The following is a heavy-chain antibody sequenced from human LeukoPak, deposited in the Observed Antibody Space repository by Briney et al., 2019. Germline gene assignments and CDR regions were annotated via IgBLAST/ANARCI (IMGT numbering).Heavy chain of an antibody. CDR2: IRSKAYGGTT. CDR3: AKDQSRGYDYVWGSYDY. Sequence: GGSLRLSCTASGFTFGDYAMSWVRQAPGKGLEWVGFIRSKAYGGTTEYAASVKGRFTISRDDSKSIAYVQMNSLKTEDTAVYYCAKDQSRGYDYVWGSYDYWGQGTLVTVSS. CDR1: GFTFGDYA. D-gene: IGHD3-16*01. V-gene: IGHV3-49*04. J-gene: IGHJ4*02.